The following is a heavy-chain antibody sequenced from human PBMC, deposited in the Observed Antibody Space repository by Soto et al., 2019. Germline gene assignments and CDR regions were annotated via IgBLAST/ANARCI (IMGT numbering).Heavy chain of an antibody. V-gene: IGHV1-18*01. CDR2: ISAYNGNT. Sequence: XSVKGSCKASVYTFTSYGISWVRQAPGQGLEWMGWISAYNGNTNYAQKPQGRVTMTTDTSTSTAYMELRSLRSDDTAVYYCARDLGLPRGTDYYYGMDVWGQGDTVTVSS. D-gene: IGHD2-8*02. CDR3: ARDLGLPRGTDYYYGMDV. J-gene: IGHJ6*02. CDR1: VYTFTSYG.